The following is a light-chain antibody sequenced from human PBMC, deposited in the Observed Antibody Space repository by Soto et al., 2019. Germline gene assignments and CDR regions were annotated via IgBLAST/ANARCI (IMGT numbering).Light chain of an antibody. J-gene: IGKJ1*01. CDR2: LGS. Sequence: EIVMTQSPLSLTVTPGEPASISCKSTQSLLHSNGNTFLDWYMQKPGQYPHLLIYLGSRRAPGAPDRVSGSGSGTDFTLRISTVEADDAGIYYCMQALQTPRTFGQGTKLEI. CDR1: QSLLHSNGNTF. V-gene: IGKV2-28*01. CDR3: MQALQTPRT.